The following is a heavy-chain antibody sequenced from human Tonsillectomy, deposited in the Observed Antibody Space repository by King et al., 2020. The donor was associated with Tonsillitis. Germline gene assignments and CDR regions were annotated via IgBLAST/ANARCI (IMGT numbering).Heavy chain of an antibody. Sequence: VQLVESGGGVVQPGRSLRLSCAASGFTFSSYAMYWVRQAPGKGLEWVAVISYDGSNKYYADSVKGRFTISRDNSKSTLDLQLNSLRAEDTAVYYCARGIGRVWNHFDYWGQGTLVTVSP. CDR1: GFTFSSYA. CDR2: ISYDGSNK. CDR3: ARGIGRVWNHFDY. D-gene: IGHD1-1*01. J-gene: IGHJ4*02. V-gene: IGHV3-30-3*01.